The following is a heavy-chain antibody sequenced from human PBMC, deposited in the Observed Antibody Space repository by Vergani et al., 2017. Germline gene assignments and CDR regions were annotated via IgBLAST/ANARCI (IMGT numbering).Heavy chain of an antibody. CDR1: GGTFSSYA. CDR2: IIPIFGTA. V-gene: IGHV1-69*12. J-gene: IGHJ3*02. CDR3: ARQDCGGDCYPGKNAFDI. Sequence: QVQLVQSGAEVKKPGSSVKVSCKASGGTFSSYAISWVRQAPGQGLEWMGGIIPIFGTANYAQKFQGRVTITADESTSTAYMELSSLRSEDTAVYYCARQDCGGDCYPGKNAFDIWGQGTMVTVSS. D-gene: IGHD2-21*02.